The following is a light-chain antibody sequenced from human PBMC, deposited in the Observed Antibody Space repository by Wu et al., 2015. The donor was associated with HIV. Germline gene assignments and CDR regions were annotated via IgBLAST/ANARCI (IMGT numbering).Light chain of an antibody. Sequence: AIRMTQSPSSLSASTGDRVTITCRASQGISSYLAWYQQKPGKAPKLLIYAASTLQSGVPSRFSGSGSGTDFTLTISCLQSEDFATYYCQQYYTLPPMYTFGLGDQAGDQT. CDR2: AAS. CDR3: QQYYTLPPMYT. V-gene: IGKV1-8*01. J-gene: IGKJ2*01. CDR1: QGISSY.